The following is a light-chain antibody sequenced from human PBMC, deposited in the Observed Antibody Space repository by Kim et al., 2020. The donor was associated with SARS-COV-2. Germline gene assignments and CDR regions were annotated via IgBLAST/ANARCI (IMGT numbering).Light chain of an antibody. CDR3: AAWDDSLSGVL. V-gene: IGLV1-47*01. J-gene: IGLJ2*01. CDR1: SSNIGSNY. CDR2: RNN. Sequence: QSVLTQPPSASGTPGRRVTISCSGSSSNIGSNYVYWYQQFPGTAPKILIYRNNQRPSGVPDRFSGSKSGTSASLAISGLRSEDEADYYCAAWDDSLSGVLFGGGTKLTVL.